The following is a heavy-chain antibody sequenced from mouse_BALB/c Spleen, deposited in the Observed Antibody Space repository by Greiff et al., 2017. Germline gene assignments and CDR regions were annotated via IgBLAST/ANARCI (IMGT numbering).Heavy chain of an antibody. J-gene: IGHJ2*01. Sequence: EVQGVESGPGLVKPSQSLSLTCTVTGYSITSDYAWNWIRQFPGNKLEWMGYISYSGSTSYNPSLKSRISITRDTSKNQFFLQLNSVTTEDTATYYCAGGSPPFDYWGQGTTLTVSS. CDR2: ISYSGST. V-gene: IGHV3-2*02. D-gene: IGHD1-1*01. CDR1: GYSITSDYA. CDR3: AGGSPPFDY.